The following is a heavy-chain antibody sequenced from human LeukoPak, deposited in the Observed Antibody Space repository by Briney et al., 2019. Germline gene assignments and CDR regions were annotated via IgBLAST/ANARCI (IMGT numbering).Heavy chain of an antibody. Sequence: GGSLRLSCAASGFTFSDYYMSWIRQAPGKGLERVSYISSSGSTIYYADSVKGRFTISRDNAKNSLYLQMNSLRAEDTAVYYCARERKEYSSSSEDYWGQGTLVTVSS. J-gene: IGHJ4*02. D-gene: IGHD6-6*01. CDR3: ARERKEYSSSSEDY. CDR2: ISSSGSTI. V-gene: IGHV3-11*01. CDR1: GFTFSDYY.